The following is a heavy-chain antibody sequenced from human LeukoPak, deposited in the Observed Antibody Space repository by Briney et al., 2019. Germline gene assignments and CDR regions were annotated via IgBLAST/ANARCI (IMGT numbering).Heavy chain of an antibody. CDR2: IYYSGST. V-gene: IGHV4-39*07. CDR1: GGSIRSSSYY. Sequence: SSETLSLTCTVSGGSIRSSSYYWGWIRQPPGKGLEWIGSIYYSGSTNYNPSLKSRVTMSVDTSKNQFSLKLSSVTAADTAVYYCAREVTTVTTSWNFDYWGQGTLVTVSS. CDR3: AREVTTVTTSWNFDY. D-gene: IGHD4-11*01. J-gene: IGHJ4*02.